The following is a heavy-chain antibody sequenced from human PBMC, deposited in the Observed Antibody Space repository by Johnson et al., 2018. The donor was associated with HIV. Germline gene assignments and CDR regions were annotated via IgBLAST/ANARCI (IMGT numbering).Heavy chain of an antibody. CDR3: ARGGLGFQNIHDPFDI. Sequence: VQLVESGGGLVKPGGSLRLSCAASGFTFSSYAMTWVRQAPGKGLEWVSGVSGSGDKTHNVDSVKGRFPISRDNSKNTLPLQMNSLGVEDTAIYYWARGGLGFQNIHDPFDIWGQGTMVTVSS. D-gene: IGHD1/OR15-1a*01. CDR1: GFTFSSYA. V-gene: IGHV3-23*04. J-gene: IGHJ3*02. CDR2: VSGSGDKT.